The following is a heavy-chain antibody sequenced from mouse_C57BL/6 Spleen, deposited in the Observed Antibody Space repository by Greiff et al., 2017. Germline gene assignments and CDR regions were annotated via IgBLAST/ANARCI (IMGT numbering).Heavy chain of an antibody. CDR2: IYPNSGDT. D-gene: IGHD6-1*01. V-gene: IGHV1-62-3*01. CDR1: GYTFTSYW. J-gene: IGHJ2*01. CDR3: AREEDCNRYSFDY. Sequence: VQLQQSGAELVKPGASVKLSCKASGYTFTSYWMSWVKQRPGRGLEWIGKIYPNSGDTNYNEKFKNKATLTVDKSSSTAYMQLSSLTSEDAAVYYCAREEDCNRYSFDYGGQGTTLTVSS.